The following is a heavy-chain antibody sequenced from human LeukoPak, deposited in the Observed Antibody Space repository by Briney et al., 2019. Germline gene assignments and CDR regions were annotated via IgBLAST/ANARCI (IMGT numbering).Heavy chain of an antibody. CDR1: GGTFSSYG. CDR3: ARVTGGRYCSTTSCYMRGWSDP. CDR2: IIPVFGTS. V-gene: IGHV1-69*13. Sequence: ASVKVSCKASGGTFSSYGISWVRQAPGQGLEWMGGIIPVFGTSNYAQKFQGRVTITADESTRTAYMELSSLRAEDTAVYYCARVTGGRYCSTTSCYMRGWSDPWGQGTLVTVSS. J-gene: IGHJ5*02. D-gene: IGHD2-2*02.